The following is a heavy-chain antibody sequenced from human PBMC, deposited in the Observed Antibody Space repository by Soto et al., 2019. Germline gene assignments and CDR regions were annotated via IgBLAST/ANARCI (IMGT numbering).Heavy chain of an antibody. D-gene: IGHD1-1*01. CDR2: IYYTGST. V-gene: IGHV4-59*01. CDR1: GGSLSNYY. J-gene: IGHJ4*02. CDR3: ARGRNWLDY. Sequence: SETLSLTCTVSGGSLSNYYWSWIRQPPGKGLEWIGYIYYTGSTNYNPSLKSRVTISVDTSENQFSLRLSSVTAADTAIYYCARGRNWLDYWGQETLDPVSS.